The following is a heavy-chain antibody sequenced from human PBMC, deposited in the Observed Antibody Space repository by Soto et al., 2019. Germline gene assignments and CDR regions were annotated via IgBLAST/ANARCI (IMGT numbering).Heavy chain of an antibody. CDR2: IYHSGST. J-gene: IGHJ5*02. V-gene: IGHV4-31*03. CDR1: GGSISSGGYY. CDR3: ARERRGVTNWFDP. Sequence: QVQLQESGPGLVKPSQTLSLTCTVSGGSISSGGYYWSWIRQHPGKGLEWIGYIYHSGSTYYNPSLKSRVTISVDTSKNQFSLKLSSVTAADTAVYYCARERRGVTNWFDPWGQGTLVTVSS. D-gene: IGHD3-10*01.